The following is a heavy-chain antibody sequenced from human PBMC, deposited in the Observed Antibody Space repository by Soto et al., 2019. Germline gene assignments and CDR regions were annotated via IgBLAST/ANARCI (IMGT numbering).Heavy chain of an antibody. CDR3: ARDPVGTTWFDP. CDR2: IYYSGST. Sequence: SETLSLTCTVSGGSISSGDYYWSWIRQPPGKGLEWIGHIYYSGSTYYNPSLKSRVTISVDTSKNQFSLKLSSVTAADTAVYYCARDPVGTTWFDPWGQGTLVTVSS. J-gene: IGHJ5*02. CDR1: GGSISSGDYY. D-gene: IGHD1-1*01. V-gene: IGHV4-30-4*01.